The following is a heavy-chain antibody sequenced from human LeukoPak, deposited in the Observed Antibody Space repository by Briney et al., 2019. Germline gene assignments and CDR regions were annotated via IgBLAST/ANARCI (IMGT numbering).Heavy chain of an antibody. D-gene: IGHD6-13*01. V-gene: IGHV3-23*01. CDR3: AKTSSSWYGGVRLDY. CDR1: GFTFSSYA. CDR2: ISGSGGST. Sequence: GGSLRLSCAASGFTFSSYAMSWVRLAPGKGLEWVSAISGSGGSTYYADSVKGRFTISRDNSKNTLYLQMNSLRAEDTAVYYCAKTSSSWYGGVRLDYWGQGTLVTVSS. J-gene: IGHJ4*02.